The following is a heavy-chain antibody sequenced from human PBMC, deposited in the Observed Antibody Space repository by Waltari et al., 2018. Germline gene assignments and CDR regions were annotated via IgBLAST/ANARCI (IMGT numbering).Heavy chain of an antibody. V-gene: IGHV3-21*01. J-gene: IGHJ3*02. CDR1: GFTFSSYS. CDR2: ISSSSSYI. CDR3: ARDWYYYDSSGLSDAFDI. Sequence: EVQLVESGGGLVKPGGSLRLSCAASGFTFSSYSMNWVRQAPGKGLEWVPSISSSSSYIYYADSVKGRFTISRDNAKNSLYLQMNSLRAEDTAVYYCARDWYYYDSSGLSDAFDIWGQGTMVTVSS. D-gene: IGHD3-22*01.